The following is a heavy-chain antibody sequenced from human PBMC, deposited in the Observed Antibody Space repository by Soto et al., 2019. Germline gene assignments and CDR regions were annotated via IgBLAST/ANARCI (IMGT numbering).Heavy chain of an antibody. CDR2: MYNTGRT. Sequence: QVQLQESGPGLVKPSETLSLTCTVSGGTISRYYWSWIRQPPGKGLEWIGYMYNTGRTVYNPSFNSRLTISVDTSQNQSSLQLHSVTAADPAVYSCARDLWGYCGTDCYPLDVWGQGTTVTVSS. J-gene: IGHJ6*02. CDR1: GGTISRYY. V-gene: IGHV4-59*01. D-gene: IGHD2-21*02. CDR3: ARDLWGYCGTDCYPLDV.